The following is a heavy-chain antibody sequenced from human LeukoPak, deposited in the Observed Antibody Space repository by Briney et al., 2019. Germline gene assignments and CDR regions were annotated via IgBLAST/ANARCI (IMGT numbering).Heavy chain of an antibody. CDR1: GYTFTRYA. Sequence: GASVKVSCKASGYTFTRYAINWLRQAPGQGLEWMGGIIPIFGTANYAQKFQGRVTITADESTSTAYMELSSLRSEDTAVYYCAREYHSSGWSYYFDYWGQGTLVTVSS. V-gene: IGHV1-69*13. D-gene: IGHD6-19*01. J-gene: IGHJ4*02. CDR2: IIPIFGTA. CDR3: AREYHSSGWSYYFDY.